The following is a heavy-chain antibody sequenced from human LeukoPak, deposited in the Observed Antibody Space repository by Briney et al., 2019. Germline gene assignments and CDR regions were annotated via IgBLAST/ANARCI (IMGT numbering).Heavy chain of an antibody. CDR2: INHSGST. J-gene: IGHJ4*02. CDR1: GGVFSGYY. Sequence: SETLSLTCAVYGGVFSGYYWSWIRQPPGKGLEWIGEINHSGSTNYNPSLKSRVTISVDTSKNQFSLKLSSVTAADTAVYYCASNGNRPTRYFDYWGQGTLVTVSS. V-gene: IGHV4-34*01. D-gene: IGHD1-14*01. CDR3: ASNGNRPTRYFDY.